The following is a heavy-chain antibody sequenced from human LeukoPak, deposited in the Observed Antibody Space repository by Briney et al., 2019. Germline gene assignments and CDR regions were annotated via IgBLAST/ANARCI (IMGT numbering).Heavy chain of an antibody. Sequence: PSETLSLTCTVSGGSISSYYWSWLRQAPGKGLEWIEYICYSGSTNNNPPLRSRVNISVDTSKLQFSLKLSSVTAADTAVYYCARHVLVIGWFDPWGQGTLVTVSS. CDR2: ICYSGST. J-gene: IGHJ5*02. CDR1: GGSISSYY. D-gene: IGHD3-16*02. V-gene: IGHV4-59*08. CDR3: ARHVLVIGWFDP.